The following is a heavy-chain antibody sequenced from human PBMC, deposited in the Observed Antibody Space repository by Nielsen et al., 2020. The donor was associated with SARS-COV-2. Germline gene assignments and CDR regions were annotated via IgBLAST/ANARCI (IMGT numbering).Heavy chain of an antibody. J-gene: IGHJ4*02. D-gene: IGHD2-15*01. CDR3: AKDGLGYCSGGSCYWVDY. V-gene: IGHV3-30*02. Sequence: GGSLRLSCAASGFTFSSYGMHWVRQAPGKGLEWVAVIWYDGSNKYYADSVKGRFTISRDNSKNTLYLQMNSLRAEDTAVYYCAKDGLGYCSGGSCYWVDYWGQGTLVTVSS. CDR2: IWYDGSNK. CDR1: GFTFSSYG.